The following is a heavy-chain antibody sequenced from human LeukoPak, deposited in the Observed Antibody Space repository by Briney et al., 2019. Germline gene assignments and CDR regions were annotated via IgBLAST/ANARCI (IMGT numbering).Heavy chain of an antibody. D-gene: IGHD2-8*01. CDR1: GASISSRYYDY. V-gene: IGHV4-39*07. CDR3: ARDLMRGNEGFDY. J-gene: IGHJ4*02. CDR2: ISNNGNT. Sequence: SETLSLTCTVSGASISSRYYDYWGWIRQPPGKGLEWIGSISNNGNTYYEPSLRGRVTISLDTSKNQFSLNLSSVTAADTAVYYCARDLMRGNEGFDYWGQGILVPVSS.